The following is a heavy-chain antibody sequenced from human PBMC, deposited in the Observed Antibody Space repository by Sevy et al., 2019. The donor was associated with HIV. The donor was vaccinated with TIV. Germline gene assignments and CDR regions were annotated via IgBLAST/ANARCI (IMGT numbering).Heavy chain of an antibody. CDR2: IYSGGST. J-gene: IGHJ3*02. CDR1: GFTVSSNY. Sequence: GKSLKISCAASGFTVSSNYMSWVRQAPGKGLEWVSVIYSGGSTYYADSVKGRFTISRDNSKNTLYLQMNSLRAEDTAVYYCARGMATTNDAFDIWGQGTMVTVSS. CDR3: ARGMATTNDAFDI. D-gene: IGHD1-1*01. V-gene: IGHV3-53*01.